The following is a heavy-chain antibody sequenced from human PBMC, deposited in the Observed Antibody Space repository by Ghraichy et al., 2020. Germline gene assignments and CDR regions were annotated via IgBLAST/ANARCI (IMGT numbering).Heavy chain of an antibody. V-gene: IGHV4-34*01. CDR2: IDYRGKT. CDR3: ALNWDFDY. Sequence: ETLSLTCAVSGGSFGGYHLSWIRQPPGKGLEWIGEIDYRGKTDYNTALKSRVTISADTSRSHFSLTLRSVTAADTAIYYCALNWDFDYWGQGMLVAVSS. J-gene: IGHJ4*02. CDR1: GGSFGGYH. D-gene: IGHD1-26*01.